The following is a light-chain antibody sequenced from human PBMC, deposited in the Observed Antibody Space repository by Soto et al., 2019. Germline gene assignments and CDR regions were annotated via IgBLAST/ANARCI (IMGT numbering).Light chain of an antibody. CDR1: QGISNG. Sequence: DIQMTQSPSSLSASVGDRVTITCRASQGISNGLAWYQQKPGKVPKLLIYAASTLQPGVPSRFSGSGSGTDFTLTISSLQPEDVATYYCQTHNSAPHTFGQGTRLEIK. J-gene: IGKJ5*01. V-gene: IGKV1-27*01. CDR2: AAS. CDR3: QTHNSAPHT.